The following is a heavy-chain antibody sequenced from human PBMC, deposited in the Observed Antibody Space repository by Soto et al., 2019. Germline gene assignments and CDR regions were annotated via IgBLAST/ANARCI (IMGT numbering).Heavy chain of an antibody. J-gene: IGHJ6*02. D-gene: IGHD6-13*01. CDR2: IYYSGIT. Sequence: SETLSLTCTVPVGSISSYYWSWIRQPPGKGLEWIGYIYYSGITNYNPSLRSRVTISVDTSKNQFSLKLSSVTAADTAVYYCARDDVYSSSWYGMDVWGQGTTVTVSS. CDR1: VGSISSYY. CDR3: ARDDVYSSSWYGMDV. V-gene: IGHV4-59*01.